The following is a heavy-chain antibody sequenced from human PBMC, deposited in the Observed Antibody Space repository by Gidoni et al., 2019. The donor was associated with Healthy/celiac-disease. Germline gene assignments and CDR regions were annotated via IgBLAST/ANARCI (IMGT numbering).Heavy chain of an antibody. Sequence: QVTLKESGPVLVKPTETLTLTCTVSGFSLSNARMGVSWIRQPPGKALEWLAHIFSNDEKSYSTSLKSRLTISKDTSKSQVVLTMTNMDPVDTATYYCARIPEDIVLMVYAHHRLGYFDYWGQGTLVTVSS. D-gene: IGHD2-8*01. V-gene: IGHV2-26*01. J-gene: IGHJ4*02. CDR1: GFSLSNARMG. CDR2: IFSNDEK. CDR3: ARIPEDIVLMVYAHHRLGYFDY.